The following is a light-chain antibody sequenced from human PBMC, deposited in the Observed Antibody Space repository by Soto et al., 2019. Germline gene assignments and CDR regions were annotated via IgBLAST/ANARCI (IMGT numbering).Light chain of an antibody. CDR3: QRHNSDPPVT. Sequence: DIQMTQSPSSLSASVGDRVTITCRASQGISNRLAWYQQKPGKVPKVLIYDTSTLQSGVPSRFSGSGSGTEFTRTISGLQPEDGATYYCQRHNSDPPVTFGPGTKVEIK. CDR1: QGISNR. V-gene: IGKV1-27*01. CDR2: DTS. J-gene: IGKJ3*01.